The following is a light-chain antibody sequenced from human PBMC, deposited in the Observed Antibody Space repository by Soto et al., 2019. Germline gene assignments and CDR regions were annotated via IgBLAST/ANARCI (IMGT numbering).Light chain of an antibody. V-gene: IGKV3-20*01. CDR1: QSVSSSY. J-gene: IGKJ2*01. CDR2: AVS. CDR3: QHYGNSPPYT. Sequence: EIVLTQSPGTLSSSPGERATLSCRASQSVSSSYLAWYQQKPGQAPRLLIYAVSSRATGIPDRFSGSGSGTDFNLTIRRLEPEDFAVYYCQHYGNSPPYTFGQGTKVDNK.